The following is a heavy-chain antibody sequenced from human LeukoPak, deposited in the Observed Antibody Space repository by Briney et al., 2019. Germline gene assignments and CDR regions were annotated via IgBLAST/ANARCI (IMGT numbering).Heavy chain of an antibody. CDR2: IGTAGDT. CDR1: GFTFSDYD. CDR3: ARVAKERVGGVYCFDY. J-gene: IGHJ4*02. V-gene: IGHV3-13*01. D-gene: IGHD1-1*01. Sequence: GGSLRLSCAASGFTFSDYDMHWVRQATGKGLEWVSSIGTAGDTYYTGSVKGRSTISRENAKNSLYLQMNSLRAGDTAVYYCARVAKERVGGVYCFDYWGQGTLVTVSS.